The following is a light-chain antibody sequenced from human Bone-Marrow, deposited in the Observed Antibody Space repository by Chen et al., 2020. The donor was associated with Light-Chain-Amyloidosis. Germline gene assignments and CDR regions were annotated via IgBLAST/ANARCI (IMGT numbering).Light chain of an antibody. Sequence: DIQMTQSPSSLSASVGDRVTITCRASQVLTNPVAWYQQKPGKAPKLLLYAASRLQSGVPSRFSCSESGTEYTLTISSLQPEDFATYYCQQYYTTPWTFGQGTKVEIK. CDR1: QVLTNP. V-gene: IGKV1-NL1*01. J-gene: IGKJ1*01. CDR2: AAS. CDR3: QQYYTTPWT.